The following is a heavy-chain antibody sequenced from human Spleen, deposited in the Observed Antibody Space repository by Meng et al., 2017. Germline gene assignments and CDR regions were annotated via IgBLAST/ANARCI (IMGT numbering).Heavy chain of an antibody. Sequence: VQLVESGRGVVQPGTSLRLSCAASGFTFSSYAMNWVRQAPGEGLEWVSAMSPSGDAILYADSVKGRFTISRDNSKNTLYLQMNNLRTEDTAIYYCVRWIRHYDHWGQGTLVTVSS. D-gene: IGHD2-2*03. J-gene: IGHJ4*02. V-gene: IGHV3-23*04. CDR1: GFTFSSYA. CDR3: VRWIRHYDH. CDR2: MSPSGDAI.